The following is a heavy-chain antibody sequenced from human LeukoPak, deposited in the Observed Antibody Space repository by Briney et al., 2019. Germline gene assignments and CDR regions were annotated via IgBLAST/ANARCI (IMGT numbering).Heavy chain of an antibody. CDR1: GFSLSSSGVG. CDR3: AHRRDIVVREVIIQGLYFQH. Sequence: SGPTLVNPTQTLTLTCTFSGFSLSSSGVGVGWIRQPPGKAPEWLALIYWDDDKRYSPSLKSRLTITKDTSKNQVVLTMTNMDPVDTATYYCAHRRDIVVREVIIQGLYFQHWGQGTLVTVSS. V-gene: IGHV2-5*02. J-gene: IGHJ1*01. D-gene: IGHD3-10*01. CDR2: IYWDDDK.